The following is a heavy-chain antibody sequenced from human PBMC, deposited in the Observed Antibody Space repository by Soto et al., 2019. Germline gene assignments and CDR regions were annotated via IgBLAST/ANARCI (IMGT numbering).Heavy chain of an antibody. CDR2: ISGSGGIT. CDR1: GFTFSSYA. D-gene: IGHD4-17*01. Sequence: EVKLLESGGGLVQRGGSLRLSCAAVGFTFSSYAMTWVRQAPGKGLEWVSVISGSGGITDYADSVKGRFTISRDNFKNTLYLQMNSLRAEDTAVYYCAKVGRMTTVVSHFDYWGRGALVTVSS. J-gene: IGHJ4*02. V-gene: IGHV3-23*01. CDR3: AKVGRMTTVVSHFDY.